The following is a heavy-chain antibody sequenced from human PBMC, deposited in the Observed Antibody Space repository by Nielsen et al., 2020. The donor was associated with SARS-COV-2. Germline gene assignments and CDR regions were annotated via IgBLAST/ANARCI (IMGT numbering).Heavy chain of an antibody. V-gene: IGHV3-33*01. CDR2: IWYDGSNK. D-gene: IGHD3-22*01. Sequence: GESLKITCAASGFTISSYGMHWVRQAPGKGLEWVAVIWYDGSNKYYADSVKGRFTNSRDYSKNTLYLQMNSLRAEDTAVYYWASGSYYYDSSGLDIWGQGTMVTVSS. CDR1: GFTISSYG. J-gene: IGHJ3*02. CDR3: ASGSYYYDSSGLDI.